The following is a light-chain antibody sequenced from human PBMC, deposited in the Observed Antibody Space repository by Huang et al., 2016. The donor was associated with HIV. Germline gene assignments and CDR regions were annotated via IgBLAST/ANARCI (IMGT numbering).Light chain of an antibody. CDR2: DDS. Sequence: DIQMTQSPSTLSASVGDRVTITCRASKRVSSWLAWYQQKPGKAPKLLIYDDSSWESGVPSRFSGSGSGTEFTLTISSLQPDNFATYYCQQYNSYPWTFGQGTKVEIK. CDR1: KRVSSW. V-gene: IGKV1-5*01. J-gene: IGKJ1*01. CDR3: QQYNSYPWT.